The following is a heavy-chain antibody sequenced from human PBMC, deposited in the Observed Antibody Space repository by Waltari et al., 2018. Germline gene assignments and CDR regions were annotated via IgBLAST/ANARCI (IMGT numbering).Heavy chain of an antibody. CDR1: GGTFSSYA. J-gene: IGHJ3*02. CDR2: IIPIFGTA. Sequence: QVQLVQSGAEVKKPGSSVKVSCKASGGTFSSYAISWVRQAPGQGFEWMGGIIPIFGTANYAQKFQGRVTITADESTSTAYMELSSLRSEDTAVYYCARARSPRYNWTGASRAFDIWGQGTMVTVSS. CDR3: ARARSPRYNWTGASRAFDI. V-gene: IGHV1-69*01. D-gene: IGHD1-20*01.